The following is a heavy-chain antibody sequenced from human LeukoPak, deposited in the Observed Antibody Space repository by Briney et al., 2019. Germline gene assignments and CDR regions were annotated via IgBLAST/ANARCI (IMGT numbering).Heavy chain of an antibody. CDR3: ATELYVAAMRDF. Sequence: ASVKVSCKVSGYTITELSMHWVRQAPGKGLEGMGGFEPEDGETIYAQKFQGRVTMTEDTSTDTAYMELSSLRSEDTAVYYCATELYVAAMRDFWGQGTLVTVSS. V-gene: IGHV1-24*01. CDR2: FEPEDGET. CDR1: GYTITELS. D-gene: IGHD5-12*01. J-gene: IGHJ4*02.